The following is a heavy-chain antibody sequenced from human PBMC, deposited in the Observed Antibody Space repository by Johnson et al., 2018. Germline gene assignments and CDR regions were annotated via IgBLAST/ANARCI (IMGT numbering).Heavy chain of an antibody. CDR2: IYPDDSDT. J-gene: IGHJ3*01. V-gene: IGHV5-51*01. D-gene: IGHD3-22*01. Sequence: VQLVESGADVSKXGESXKIXCEAYGYEFSDYWIGWVRQMPGKGLEWMGVIYPDDSDTTYSPSFQGHVTISADRSVSTVFLQWNSLKASDSALYYCVRRGPPYDSSGYAAFDVWGQGTMVTVSA. CDR1: GYEFSDYW. CDR3: VRRGPPYDSSGYAAFDV.